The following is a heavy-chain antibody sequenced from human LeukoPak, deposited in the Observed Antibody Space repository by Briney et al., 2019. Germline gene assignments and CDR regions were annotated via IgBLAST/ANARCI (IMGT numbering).Heavy chain of an antibody. V-gene: IGHV1-8*01. Sequence: GPTVRLSSTASVYTFTIYDTNCAPHAPGQGLVVIGCMNPNSSKTGHAQKFQRRATTTRSTSISTAYMQLSSLRSEDTAVYDCARGRVNYGYWGQGSLVTVSS. CDR1: VYTFTIYD. CDR3: ARGRVNYGY. J-gene: IGHJ4*02. D-gene: IGHD1-7*01. CDR2: MNPNSSKT.